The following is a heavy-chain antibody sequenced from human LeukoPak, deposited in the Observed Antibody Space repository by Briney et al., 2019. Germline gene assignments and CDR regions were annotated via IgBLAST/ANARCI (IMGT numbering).Heavy chain of an antibody. CDR1: GFTFSSYA. CDR3: AKGDIVVVPAATDY. V-gene: IGHV3-23*01. D-gene: IGHD2-2*01. CDR2: ISGSGGST. Sequence: GGSLRLSCAASGFTFSSYAMSWVRQAPGKGLEWVSAISGSGGSTYYADSVKGRFTISRDNSKNTLYLQMNCLRAKDTAVYYCAKGDIVVVPAATDYWGQGTLVTVSS. J-gene: IGHJ4*02.